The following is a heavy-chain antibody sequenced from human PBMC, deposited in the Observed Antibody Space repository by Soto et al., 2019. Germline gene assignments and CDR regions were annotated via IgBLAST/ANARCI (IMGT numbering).Heavy chain of an antibody. J-gene: IGHJ4*02. CDR2: IWYDGNNK. Sequence: GGSLRLSCEASGFTFSSHGIHWVRQAPGKGLEWVAVIWYDGNNKEYAASVKGRFTISRDNSKNTLYLQMNSLRVEDTAMYFCAREKMDTMAYCFVYWGPGNMLTVSS. CDR3: AREKMDTMAYCFVY. CDR1: GFTFSSHG. D-gene: IGHD5-18*01. V-gene: IGHV3-33*01.